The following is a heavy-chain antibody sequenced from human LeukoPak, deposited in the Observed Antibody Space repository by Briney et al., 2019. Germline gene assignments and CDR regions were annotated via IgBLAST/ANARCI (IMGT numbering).Heavy chain of an antibody. CDR3: ARDIRYGDYINFDY. J-gene: IGHJ4*02. Sequence: PGGSLRLSCAASGFTFSSYSMHWVRQAPGKGLEWVSSISSSSTYIYYADSMKGRFTTSRDNAKNSLYLQMNSLRAEDTAVYYCARDIRYGDYINFDYWGQGTLVTVSS. V-gene: IGHV3-21*01. CDR1: GFTFSSYS. CDR2: ISSSSTYI. D-gene: IGHD4-17*01.